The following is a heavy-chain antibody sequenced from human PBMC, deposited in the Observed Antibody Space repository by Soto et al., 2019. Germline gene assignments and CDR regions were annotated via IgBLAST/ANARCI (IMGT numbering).Heavy chain of an antibody. CDR3: ATTGARRSIAAACTWVNWFDP. CDR1: GGSFSGYY. D-gene: IGHD6-13*01. V-gene: IGHV4-34*01. CDR2: INHSGST. Sequence: QVQLQQWGAGLLKPSETLSLTCAVYGGSFSGYYWSWIRQPPGKGLEWIGEINHSGSTNYNPSLKSRVTISVDTSKNQFSLKLSSVTAADTAVYYCATTGARRSIAAACTWVNWFDPWGQGTLVTVSS. J-gene: IGHJ5*02.